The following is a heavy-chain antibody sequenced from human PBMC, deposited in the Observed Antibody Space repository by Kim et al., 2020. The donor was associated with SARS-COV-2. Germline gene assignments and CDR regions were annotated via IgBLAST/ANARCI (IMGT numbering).Heavy chain of an antibody. Sequence: YVGSVKDRFTMSRDNAKKSLYLQMSSLRTEDTAIYYCAALDTVQVPGGIWGQGTLVTVSS. CDR3: AALDTVQVPGGI. V-gene: IGHV3-7*01. J-gene: IGHJ4*02. D-gene: IGHD3-10*01.